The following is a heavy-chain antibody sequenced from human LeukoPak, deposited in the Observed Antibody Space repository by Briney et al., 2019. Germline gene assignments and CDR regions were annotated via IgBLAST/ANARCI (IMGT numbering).Heavy chain of an antibody. CDR1: GFTFSSYG. D-gene: IGHD5-12*01. J-gene: IGHJ4*02. Sequence: GGSLRLSCAASGFTFSSYGMHWVRQAPGKGLEWVAVISYDGSNKYYADSVKGRFTISRDNSKNTLYLQMSSLRAEDTAVYYCAKAGIVALFDYWGQGTLVTVSS. CDR3: AKAGIVALFDY. CDR2: ISYDGSNK. V-gene: IGHV3-30*18.